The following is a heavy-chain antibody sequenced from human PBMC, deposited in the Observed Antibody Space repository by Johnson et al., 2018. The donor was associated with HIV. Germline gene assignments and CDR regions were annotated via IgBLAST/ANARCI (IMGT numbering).Heavy chain of an antibody. Sequence: QVQLVESGGGVVQPGRSLRLSCAASGFTFNTYGMHWVRQAPGKGLEWVAVISYDGSNKYYADSVKGRFTISRDNAKNSLYLQMNSLRAEDTAVYYCARGDYHDSSGYFSDAFDVWGQWTMVTVSS. J-gene: IGHJ3*01. CDR1: GFTFNTYG. V-gene: IGHV3-30*03. CDR2: ISYDGSNK. D-gene: IGHD3-22*01. CDR3: ARGDYHDSSGYFSDAFDV.